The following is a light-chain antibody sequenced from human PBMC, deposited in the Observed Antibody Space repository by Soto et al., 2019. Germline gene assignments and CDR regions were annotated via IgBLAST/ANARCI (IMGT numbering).Light chain of an antibody. J-gene: IGKJ1*01. CDR1: HSVRDNY. V-gene: IGKV3-20*01. Sequence: IVVTQVAGTLSVSRREGGALSCGASHSVRDNYLSWYQQKPGQAPRLLIYGASSSATGNPDRVSGRGSGTSFSPTITILEPEDFAVYSCEQYGTSPMTFGQGTKV. CDR2: GAS. CDR3: EQYGTSPMT.